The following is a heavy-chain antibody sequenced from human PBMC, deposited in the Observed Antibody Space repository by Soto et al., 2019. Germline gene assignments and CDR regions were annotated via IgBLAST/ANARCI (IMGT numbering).Heavy chain of an antibody. CDR2: IYYSGST. CDR1: GGSISSSSYY. D-gene: IGHD3-10*01. Sequence: PSETLSLTCTVSGGSISSSSYYWGWIRQPPGKGLEWIGSIYYSGSTYYNPSLKSRVTISVDTSKNQFSLRPSSVTAADTAVYYCARHRGPMVRGVISNWFDPWGQGTLVTVSS. V-gene: IGHV4-39*01. CDR3: ARHRGPMVRGVISNWFDP. J-gene: IGHJ5*02.